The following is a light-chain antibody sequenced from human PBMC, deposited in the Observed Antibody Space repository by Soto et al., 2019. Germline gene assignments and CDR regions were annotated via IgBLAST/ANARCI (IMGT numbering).Light chain of an antibody. CDR1: QGIRND. V-gene: IGKV1-6*01. J-gene: IGKJ4*01. Sequence: AVHMTQSPSSLSASVVDRVTITCRASQGIRNDLGWYQQKPGKAPKLLIYAASSLQSGGPSRFSGSGSGTDFTLTISSLQPEDFATYFCLQDYDCPHVLGGGTKVDI. CDR2: AAS. CDR3: LQDYDCPHV.